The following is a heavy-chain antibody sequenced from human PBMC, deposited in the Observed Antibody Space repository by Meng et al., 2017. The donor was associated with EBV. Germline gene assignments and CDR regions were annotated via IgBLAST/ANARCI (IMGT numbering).Heavy chain of an antibody. CDR2: VGTKTSKYAT. V-gene: IGHV3-73*01. CDR3: WGDLNYGSY. CDR1: VFIFREPA. J-gene: IGHJ4*02. D-gene: IGHD2/OR15-2a*01. Sequence: VEFVGFGGGLGGRGGASKCTCGASVFIFREPAMHWVGHATGQGLGWGGWVGTKTSKYATAYAAWVKGRFSVSRNDSKNMVFLEMDSLKTEDTARNNCWGDLNYGSYWGQGTLVTVSS.